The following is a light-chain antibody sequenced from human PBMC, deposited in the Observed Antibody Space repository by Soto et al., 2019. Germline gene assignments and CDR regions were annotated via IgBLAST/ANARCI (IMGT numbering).Light chain of an antibody. Sequence: QSVLTQPRSVSGSPGQSVTISCTGTSSDVGASNYVSWYQQHPGRAPKLMIYDVTERPSGVPDRFSGSKSGNTASLTISGLQAEDEADYFCCSYAGSYSYVFGTGTKVTVL. CDR1: SSDVGASNY. J-gene: IGLJ1*01. CDR3: CSYAGSYSYV. V-gene: IGLV2-11*01. CDR2: DVT.